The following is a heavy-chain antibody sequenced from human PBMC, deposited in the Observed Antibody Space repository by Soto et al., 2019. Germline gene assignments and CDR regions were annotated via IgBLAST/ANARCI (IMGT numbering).Heavy chain of an antibody. CDR2: IYYSGST. J-gene: IGHJ5*02. Sequence: SEARSLPCTVSGGSISSSSYYWGWLRQPPGKGLEWIGSIYYSGSTYYNPSLKSRVTISVDTSKNQFSLKLSSVTAADTAVYYCASRASITIFGVVISWFDPWGQGSLVTVS. V-gene: IGHV4-39*01. D-gene: IGHD3-3*01. CDR1: GGSISSSSYY. CDR3: ASRASITIFGVVISWFDP.